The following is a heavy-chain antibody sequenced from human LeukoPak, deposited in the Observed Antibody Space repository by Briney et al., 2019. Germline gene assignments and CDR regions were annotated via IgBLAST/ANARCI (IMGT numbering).Heavy chain of an antibody. CDR3: ARIGPGTDVYNSFDY. D-gene: IGHD5-24*01. CDR2: ISRGGNYI. CDR1: GFDFSNYD. J-gene: IGHJ4*02. V-gene: IGHV3-21*01. Sequence: PGGSLRLSCAASGFDFSNYDMTWVRQAPGKGLEYVSSISRGGNYIYSAASVRGRFSISRNNAENSLFLQMNRLRGEDTAVYYCARIGPGTDVYNSFDYWGQGTLVAVSS.